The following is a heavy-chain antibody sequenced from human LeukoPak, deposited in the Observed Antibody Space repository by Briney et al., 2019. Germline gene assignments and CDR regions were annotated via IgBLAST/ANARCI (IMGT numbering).Heavy chain of an antibody. D-gene: IGHD3-10*01. CDR1: GFTFSNYA. J-gene: IGHJ4*02. CDR3: AKAKEITMVRGVLDF. CDR2: ISGSGGAT. V-gene: IGHV3-23*01. Sequence: GGSLRLSCAASGFTFSNYAMSWVRQAPGKGLEWVSPISGSGGATYYADSVKGRFAISRDNSKNTLYLQMNSLRPEDTAVYYCAKAKEITMVRGVLDFWGRGTLVTVSS.